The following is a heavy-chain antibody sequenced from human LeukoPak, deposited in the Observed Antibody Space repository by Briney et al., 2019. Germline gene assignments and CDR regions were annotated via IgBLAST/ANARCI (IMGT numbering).Heavy chain of an antibody. D-gene: IGHD2-2*01. CDR1: GGSISSYY. CDR2: IYYSGST. CDR3: ARDKGNIVVVPAAPDWYFDL. V-gene: IGHV4-59*01. Sequence: SETLSLTCTVSGGSISSYYWSWIRQPAGKGLEWIGYIYYSGSTNYNPSLKSRVTISVDTSKNQFSLKLSSVTAADTAVYYCARDKGNIVVVPAAPDWYFDLWGRGTLVTVSS. J-gene: IGHJ2*01.